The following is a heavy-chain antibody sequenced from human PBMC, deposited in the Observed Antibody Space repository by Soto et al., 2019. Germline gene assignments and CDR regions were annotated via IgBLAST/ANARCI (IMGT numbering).Heavy chain of an antibody. CDR3: AKRFSDASGVDH. CDR2: ISDTGLST. V-gene: IGHV3-23*01. J-gene: IGHJ4*02. D-gene: IGHD2-8*01. CDR1: GFTFNRYA. Sequence: PGGSLILSCAASGFTFNRYAITWVRQAPGKGLEWVSSISDTGLSTYYADSVKGRFTISRDNSMNTLYLQMKSLRVGDTAQYYCAKRFSDASGVDHGGQGTLVTVS.